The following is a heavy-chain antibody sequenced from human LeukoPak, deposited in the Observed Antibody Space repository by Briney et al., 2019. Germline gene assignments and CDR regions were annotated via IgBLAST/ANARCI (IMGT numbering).Heavy chain of an antibody. CDR3: ATGLYNGKFVGYGLFDY. CDR1: GFTLSSYR. D-gene: IGHD1-1*01. Sequence: QPGGSLRQSCAAPGFTLSSYRMSSVRRAPGRVLEWVSAIRGSGGSTYYADSVKGRFTSSRDNSKNTLYLQMNSLRAKDTAVYYCATGLYNGKFVGYGLFDYWGQGTLVTVSS. CDR2: IRGSGGST. J-gene: IGHJ4*02. V-gene: IGHV3-23*01.